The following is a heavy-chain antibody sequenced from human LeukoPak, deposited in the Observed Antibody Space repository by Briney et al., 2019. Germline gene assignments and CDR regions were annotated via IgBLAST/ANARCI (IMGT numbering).Heavy chain of an antibody. CDR3: AKESPPSGRGIRGGFDY. D-gene: IGHD3-10*01. Sequence: PGGSLRLSCAASGFTFSSYGMHWVRQAPGKGLEWVAVISYDGSNKYYADSVKGRFTISRDNSKNSLFLQMNSLRAEDTAVYYCAKESPPSGRGIRGGFDYWGQGTLVTVSS. CDR2: ISYDGSNK. J-gene: IGHJ4*02. V-gene: IGHV3-30*18. CDR1: GFTFSSYG.